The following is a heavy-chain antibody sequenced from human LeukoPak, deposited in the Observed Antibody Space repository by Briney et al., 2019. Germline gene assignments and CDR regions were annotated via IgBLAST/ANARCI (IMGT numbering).Heavy chain of an antibody. J-gene: IGHJ6*02. V-gene: IGHV3-30-3*01. D-gene: IGHD1-26*01. Sequence: PGRSLRLSCAASGFTFSSYAMHWVRQAPGKGLKWVAVISYDGSNKYYADSVKGRFTISRDNSKNTLYLQMNSLRAEDTAVYYCARGWRMGDYYYGMDVWGQGTTVTVSS. CDR1: GFTFSSYA. CDR3: ARGWRMGDYYYGMDV. CDR2: ISYDGSNK.